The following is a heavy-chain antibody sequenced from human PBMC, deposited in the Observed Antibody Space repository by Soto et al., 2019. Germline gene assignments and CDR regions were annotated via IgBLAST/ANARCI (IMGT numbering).Heavy chain of an antibody. D-gene: IGHD2-8*01. CDR1: GFPFSSYG. CDR3: AKGGRLIDLWFDP. V-gene: IGHV3-33*06. Sequence: GGSLRLSCASSGFPFSSYGMHWVRQAPGKGLEWVAVIWYDGSNKYYADSVKGRFTISRDNSKNTLYLQMNSLRAEDTAVYYCAKGGRLIDLWFDPWGQGTLVTVS. J-gene: IGHJ5*02. CDR2: IWYDGSNK.